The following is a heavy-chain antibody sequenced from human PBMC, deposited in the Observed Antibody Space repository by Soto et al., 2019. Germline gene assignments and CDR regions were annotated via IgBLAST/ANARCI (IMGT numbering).Heavy chain of an antibody. CDR2: ISYDGSFD. V-gene: IGHV3-30*18. CDR1: GFAFGNYG. J-gene: IGHJ4*02. Sequence: QVHLVESGGGVVQPGRSLRLSCAGSGFAFGNYGMYWVRQAPGKGLEEVAVISYDGSFDSYSKSVKGRFTISRDNSKNTFYQKMNGRGADNRGVYYCAKDPEYGRGNFLAPRGFDNGGQGPLVTVPS. D-gene: IGHD3-3*01. CDR3: AKDPEYGRGNFLAPRGFDN.